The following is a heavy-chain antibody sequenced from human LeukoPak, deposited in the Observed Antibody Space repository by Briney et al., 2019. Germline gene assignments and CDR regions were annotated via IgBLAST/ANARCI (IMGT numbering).Heavy chain of an antibody. CDR3: ARGQPYGNYNYFDS. CDR2: VNPNTGYP. D-gene: IGHD4-11*01. J-gene: IGHJ5*01. Sequence: GASVKVSCKASGYTFSGYFIHLVRQAPGQGLEWMGRVNPNTGYPNHAQNFQGRVTMTRDTSISTAYMELSRLTTDDTAVYFCARGQPYGNYNYFDSWGQGTLVTVSS. CDR1: GYTFSGYF. V-gene: IGHV1-2*06.